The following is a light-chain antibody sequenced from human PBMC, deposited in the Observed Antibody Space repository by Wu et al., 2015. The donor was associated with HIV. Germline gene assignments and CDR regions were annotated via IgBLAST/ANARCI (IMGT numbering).Light chain of an antibody. J-gene: IGKJ2*03. CDR2: AAS. CDR1: QRVGSRY. V-gene: IGKV3-20*01. CDR3: QQYGSSPPIS. Sequence: EIVLTQSPGILSLSPGERATLSCKASQRVGSRYLAWYQQKPGQAPRLLISAASSRATGIPDRFSGSGSETDFTLTISRLEPEDFAVYYCQQYGSSPPISSGQGTKVEI.